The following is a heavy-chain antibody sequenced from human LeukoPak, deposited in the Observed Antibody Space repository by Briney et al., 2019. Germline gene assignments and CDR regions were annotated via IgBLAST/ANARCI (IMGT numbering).Heavy chain of an antibody. CDR3: AGALGATGMPAFDI. V-gene: IGHV1-8*03. CDR1: GYTFTSYD. Sequence: GASVKVSCKASGYTFTSYDINWVRQATGQGLEWMGWMNPNSGNTGYAQKFQGRVTITRNTSISTAYMELSSLRSEDTAVYYCAGALGATGMPAFDIWGQGTMVTVSS. CDR2: MNPNSGNT. D-gene: IGHD1-26*01. J-gene: IGHJ3*02.